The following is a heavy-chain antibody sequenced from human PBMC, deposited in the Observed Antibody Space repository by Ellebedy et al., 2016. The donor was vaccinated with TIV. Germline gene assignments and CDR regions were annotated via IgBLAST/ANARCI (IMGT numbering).Heavy chain of an antibody. CDR3: ARYPAAGTTYYYYGMDV. CDR2: IIPIFGTA. J-gene: IGHJ6*02. Sequence: SVKVSCXASGGTFSSYAISWVRQAPGQGLEWMGGIIPIFGTANYAQKFQGRVTITADESTSTAYMELSSLRSEDTAVYYCARYPAAGTTYYYYGMDVWGQGTTVTVSS. D-gene: IGHD6-13*01. V-gene: IGHV1-69*13. CDR1: GGTFSSYA.